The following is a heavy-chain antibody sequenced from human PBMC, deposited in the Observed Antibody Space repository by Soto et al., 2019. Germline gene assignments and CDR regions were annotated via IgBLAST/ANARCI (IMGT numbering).Heavy chain of an antibody. CDR1: GYTFTRYT. J-gene: IGHJ5*02. V-gene: IGHV1-3*01. Sequence: QVQLVQSGAEVKKPGASVKISCKASGYTFTRYTMNWVRQAPGQRLAWMGWINPDNGNTKSSQKFQDRVIITRDTSSSTSYTALSSLSSEYTAVYYCARGIATGQLDPWGQGTLVTVSS. CDR3: ARGIATGQLDP. D-gene: IGHD2-15*01. CDR2: INPDNGNT.